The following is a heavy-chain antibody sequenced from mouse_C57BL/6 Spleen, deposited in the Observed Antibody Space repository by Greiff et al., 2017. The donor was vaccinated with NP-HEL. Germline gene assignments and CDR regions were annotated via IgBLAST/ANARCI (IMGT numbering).Heavy chain of an antibody. CDR3: ARKYGNYYAMDY. D-gene: IGHD2-10*02. Sequence: QVQLKQSGPSLVQPSQSLSITCTVSGFSLTSYGVHWVRQPPGKGLEWLGVIWSGGSTDYNAAFISRLSISKDNSKSQVFLKMNSLQADDTSIYYFARKYGNYYAMDYWGQGTSVTVSS. J-gene: IGHJ4*01. V-gene: IGHV2-4*02. CDR1: GFSLTSYG. CDR2: IWSGGST.